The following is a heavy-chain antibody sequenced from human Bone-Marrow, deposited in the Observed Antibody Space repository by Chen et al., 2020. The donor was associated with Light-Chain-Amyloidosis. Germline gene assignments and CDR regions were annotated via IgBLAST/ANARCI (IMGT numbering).Heavy chain of an antibody. CDR1: GGSISSGDYY. V-gene: IGHV4-30-4*01. J-gene: IGHJ4*02. D-gene: IGHD3-22*01. CDR2: ISKSGTS. CDR3: ARNSFESDDYYYYGILDY. Sequence: QVQLQESGPGLVKPSQTLSLTCTVPGGSISSGDYYWSWIRQSPGKGLEWIWGISKSGTSYHNPALASRLTMSVDRSENQFSLKLSSVTAADTAVYYCARNSFESDDYYYYGILDYWGQGTLVTVSS.